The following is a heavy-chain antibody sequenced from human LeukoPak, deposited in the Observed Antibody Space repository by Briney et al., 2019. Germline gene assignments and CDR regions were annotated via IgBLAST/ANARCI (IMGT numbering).Heavy chain of an antibody. V-gene: IGHV4-34*01. CDR1: GGSFSGYY. J-gene: IGHJ4*02. CDR3: ARGRVEMATIYYFDY. D-gene: IGHD5-24*01. Sequence: SETLSLTCAVYGGSFSGYYWSWIRQPPGKGLEWIGEINHSGSTNYNPSLKSRVTISVDTSKNQFSLKPSSVTAADTAVYYCARGRVEMATIYYFDYWGQGTLVTVSS. CDR2: INHSGST.